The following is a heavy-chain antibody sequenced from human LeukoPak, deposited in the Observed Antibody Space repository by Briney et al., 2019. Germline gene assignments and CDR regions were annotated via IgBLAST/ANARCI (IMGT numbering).Heavy chain of an antibody. Sequence: GGSLRLSCAASGFTFNNYAMHWVRQAPGKGLEWVALIRSDENTKYYGDSVEGRFTISRDNSKNTLYLQMNTLTPDDTAVYYCAKQGFDPWGQGTLVTVSS. CDR1: GFTFNNYA. V-gene: IGHV3-30*02. CDR3: AKQGFDP. CDR2: IRSDENTK. J-gene: IGHJ5*02.